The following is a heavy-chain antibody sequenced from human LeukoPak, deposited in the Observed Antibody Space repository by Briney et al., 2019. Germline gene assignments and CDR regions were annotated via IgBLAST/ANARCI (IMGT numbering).Heavy chain of an antibody. CDR3: ARRDYDFWSGADY. CDR1: VGTFSSYA. D-gene: IGHD3-3*01. J-gene: IGHJ4*02. V-gene: IGHV1-18*01. Sequence: ASVKVSCKPSVGTFSSYAISWVRQAPGQGLECMGWIIAYNGNTNYAQNLQGRVTMTTDTSTRTAYMELRRLRSDDTAVYYCARRDYDFWSGADYWGQGTLVTVSS. CDR2: IIAYNGNT.